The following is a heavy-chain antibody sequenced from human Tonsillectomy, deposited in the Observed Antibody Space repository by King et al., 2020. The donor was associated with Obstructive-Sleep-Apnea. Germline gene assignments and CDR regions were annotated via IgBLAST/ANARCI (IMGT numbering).Heavy chain of an antibody. D-gene: IGHD6-19*01. Sequence: QLQESGPGLGKPSETLSLSCTVSGGSISSSNYYWGWIRQPPGKGREWFGNIDYSGRTYYNPSLKSRVTISVDTSKNQFSLKVSSVTAAVTAVYYCARDPYSSGWYWYFDLWGRGTLVTVSS. J-gene: IGHJ2*01. V-gene: IGHV4-39*07. CDR3: ARDPYSSGWYWYFDL. CDR1: GGSISSSNYY. CDR2: IDYSGRT.